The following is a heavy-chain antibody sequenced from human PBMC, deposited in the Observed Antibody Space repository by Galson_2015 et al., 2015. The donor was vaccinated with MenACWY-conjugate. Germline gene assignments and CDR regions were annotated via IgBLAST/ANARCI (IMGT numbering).Heavy chain of an antibody. CDR3: AKDRGSSVTSIDY. J-gene: IGHJ4*02. CDR2: ISDSGGST. Sequence: SLRLSCAASGFTFSNYAMSWVRQAPDKGLEWVSVISDSGGSTYYADSVKGRFTISRDNSKNTLYLQMNNLRAGDTAVYYCAKDRGSSVTSIDYWGQGTLVTVSS. D-gene: IGHD6-13*01. V-gene: IGHV3-23*01. CDR1: GFTFSNYA.